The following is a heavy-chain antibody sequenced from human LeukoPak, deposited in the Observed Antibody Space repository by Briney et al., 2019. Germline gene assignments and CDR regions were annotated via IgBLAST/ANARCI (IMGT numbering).Heavy chain of an antibody. J-gene: IGHJ4*02. CDR1: GFTFSSYA. Sequence: GGSLRLSCAAAGFTFSSYAMAWVRQSPGKGLERVSCITGGGEYTYHTDSVKGRFTISRDNSKNTLYLQMNSLRVEDTAVYHCAKGTLGKCSGGSCYPLDYWGQGTLVTVSS. V-gene: IGHV3-23*01. D-gene: IGHD2-15*01. CDR2: ITGGGEYT. CDR3: AKGTLGKCSGGSCYPLDY.